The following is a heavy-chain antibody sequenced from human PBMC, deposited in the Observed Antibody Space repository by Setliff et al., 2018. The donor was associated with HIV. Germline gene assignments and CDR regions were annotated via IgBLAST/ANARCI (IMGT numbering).Heavy chain of an antibody. CDR2: ISSSGSTI. CDR3: ARAYYAIGGYTFDY. J-gene: IGHJ4*02. D-gene: IGHD3-22*01. Sequence: ESLKISCAASGFTFSNYAVSWVRQAPGKGLEWVSLISSSGSTIYYADSVKGRFTISRDNAKNSLYLQMNSLRPEDTAVYYCARAYYAIGGYTFDYWGQGALVTVSS. CDR1: GFTFSNYA. V-gene: IGHV3-48*04.